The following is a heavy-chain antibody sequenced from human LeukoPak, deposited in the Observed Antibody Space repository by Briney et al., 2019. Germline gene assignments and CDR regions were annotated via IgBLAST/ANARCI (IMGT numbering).Heavy chain of an antibody. Sequence: PGGSLRLSCVASGFTVSSNYMSWVRQAPGKGLEWVSVIYSAGSTYYADSVKGRFTISRDNAKNSLFLQMNSLRAEDTAVYYCARLPAYCSSTSCYYDYWGQGTLVTVSS. CDR1: GFTVSSNY. CDR3: ARLPAYCSSTSCYYDY. D-gene: IGHD2-2*01. V-gene: IGHV3-53*01. J-gene: IGHJ4*02. CDR2: IYSAGST.